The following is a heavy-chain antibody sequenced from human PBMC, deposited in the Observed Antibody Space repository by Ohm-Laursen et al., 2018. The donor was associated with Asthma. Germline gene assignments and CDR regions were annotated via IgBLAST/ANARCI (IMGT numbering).Heavy chain of an antibody. Sequence: ASVTLSCKASGATFTSYDINWVRQATGQGLECMGWMIPNSGNTGYAQKFQDRVTMTRNTSISTAYMELSSLRSEDTAVYYCARGSGYDLRWDAFDIWGQGTMVTVSS. J-gene: IGHJ3*02. V-gene: IGHV1-8*01. CDR3: ARGSGYDLRWDAFDI. CDR2: MIPNSGNT. CDR1: GATFTSYD. D-gene: IGHD5-12*01.